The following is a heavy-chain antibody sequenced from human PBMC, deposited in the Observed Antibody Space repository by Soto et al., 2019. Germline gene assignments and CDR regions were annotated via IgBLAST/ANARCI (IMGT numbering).Heavy chain of an antibody. CDR1: GFTFSSYA. J-gene: IGHJ4*02. V-gene: IGHV3-30-3*01. CDR3: ARDKDAVANLDY. CDR2: ISYDGSNK. D-gene: IGHD2-21*01. Sequence: AGGSLRLSCAASGFTFSSYAMHWVRQAPGKGLEWVAVISYDGSNKYYADSVKGRFTISRDNSKNTLYLQMNSLRAEDTAVYYCARDKDAVANLDYWGQGTLVTVSS.